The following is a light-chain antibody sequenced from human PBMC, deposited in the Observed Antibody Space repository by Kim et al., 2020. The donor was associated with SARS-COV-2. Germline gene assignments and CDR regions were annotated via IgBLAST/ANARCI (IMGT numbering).Light chain of an antibody. CDR3: QQYNISPWT. V-gene: IGKV3D-20*02. Sequence: SWAPGESATLACKASQLPATYLAWYQHRPGQAPRLLIHDVSTRASGVPDRFSGRGSGTEFTLTISRVEAEDFAVYYCQQYNISPWTFGPGTKLEI. CDR2: DVS. J-gene: IGKJ1*01. CDR1: QLPATY.